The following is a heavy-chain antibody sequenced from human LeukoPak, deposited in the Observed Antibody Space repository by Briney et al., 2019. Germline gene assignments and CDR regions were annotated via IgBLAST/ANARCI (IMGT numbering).Heavy chain of an antibody. J-gene: IGHJ2*01. CDR3: ARVVGRNWYLDL. V-gene: IGHV3-33*01. D-gene: IGHD1-14*01. CDR1: GFAFSNFG. Sequence: QTGGSLRLSCAASGFAFSNFGMHWVRQAPGKGLEWLAVIWYDGSDQSYAASVKGRFTISRDNSKNSLSLQMNSLRAEDTAVYYCARVVGRNWYLDLWGRGTQVTVSS. CDR2: IWYDGSDQ.